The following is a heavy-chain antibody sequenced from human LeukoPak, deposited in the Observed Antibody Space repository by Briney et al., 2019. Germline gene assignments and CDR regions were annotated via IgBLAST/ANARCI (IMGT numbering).Heavy chain of an antibody. CDR2: VKYDGSTT. CDR3: AKEGAYPIVTYDS. V-gene: IGHV3-74*01. J-gene: IGHJ5*01. CDR1: GFTFSAYW. D-gene: IGHD4-11*01. Sequence: GGSLRLSCAASGFTFSAYWMHWVRQAPGKGLVWVSRVKYDGSTTTYADSVKGRFTISRDNAKNSLYLQMNSLRAEDAAVYYCAKEGAYPIVTYDSWGQGTLVTVSS.